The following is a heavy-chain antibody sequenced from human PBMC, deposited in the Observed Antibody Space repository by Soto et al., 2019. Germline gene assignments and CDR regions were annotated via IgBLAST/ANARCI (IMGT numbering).Heavy chain of an antibody. CDR3: ARGYYDSSGYYRYGMDV. J-gene: IGHJ6*02. V-gene: IGHV4-30-2*01. CDR2: IYHSGST. CDR1: GGSISSGGYS. D-gene: IGHD3-22*01. Sequence: LSLTCAVSGGSISSGGYSWSWIRQPPGKGLEWIGYIYHSGSTYYNPSLKSRVTISVDRSKNQFSLKLSSVTAADTAVYYCARGYYDSSGYYRYGMDVWGQGTTVTVSS.